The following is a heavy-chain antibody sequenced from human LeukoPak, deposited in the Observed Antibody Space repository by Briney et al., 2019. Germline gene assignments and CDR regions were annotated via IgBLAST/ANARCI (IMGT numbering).Heavy chain of an antibody. V-gene: IGHV5-51*01. CDR2: IYPDDSDT. D-gene: IGHD1-26*01. J-gene: IGHJ6*03. CDR3: ARHSPRVVGSMDHYSMDV. CDR1: GYSFTNYW. Sequence: GESLKISCKGSGYSFTNYWNAWVRQMPGKGLEWMGVIYPDDSDTRYSPSFQGQVTISADKSISTAYLQWSSLKASDTAMYYCARHSPRVVGSMDHYSMDVWGKGTTVTVSS.